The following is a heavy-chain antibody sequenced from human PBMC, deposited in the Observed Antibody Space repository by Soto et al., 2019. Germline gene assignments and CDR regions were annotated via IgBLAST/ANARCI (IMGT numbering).Heavy chain of an antibody. J-gene: IGHJ5*02. CDR1: GDSISSYS. CDR3: ATVAQLSWHGWFDP. Sequence: QVQLQESGPRLLKPSETLSLTCTVSGDSISSYSWSWIRQPPGKGLECIGYIFDSGSTNFNPPHKSRVNRSVDTSKNQFARRVISVTAAAAAVYYCATVAQLSWHGWFDPWGQGTLGTVSS. D-gene: IGHD3-10*01. V-gene: IGHV4-59*01. CDR2: IFDSGST.